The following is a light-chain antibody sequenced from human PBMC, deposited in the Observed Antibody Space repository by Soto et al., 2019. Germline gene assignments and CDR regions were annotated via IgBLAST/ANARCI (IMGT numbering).Light chain of an antibody. CDR3: QQLNNYPRT. CDR2: LAS. CDR1: QGISSY. Sequence: IQLTQSPSSLSASVGDRVTITCRASQGISSYLAWYQQKPGEAPKLLIYLASTLQTGVPSRFSGSGSGTDFTLTISSLQPEDFATHYCQQLNNYPRTFGQGTKVDI. V-gene: IGKV1-9*01. J-gene: IGKJ1*01.